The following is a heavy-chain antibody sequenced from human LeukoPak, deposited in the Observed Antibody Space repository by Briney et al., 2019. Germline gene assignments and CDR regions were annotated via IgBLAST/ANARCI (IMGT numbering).Heavy chain of an antibody. V-gene: IGHV4-39*07. D-gene: IGHD6-13*01. J-gene: IGHJ4*02. CDR2: IYYSGST. CDR3: ARGSGSSWYFYFDY. Sequence: SETLSLTCTVSGGSISSYYWGWIRQPPGKGLEWIGSIYYSGSTYYNPSLKSRVTISVDTSKNQFSLKLSSVTAADTAVYYCARGSGSSWYFYFDYWGQGTLVTVSS. CDR1: GGSISSYY.